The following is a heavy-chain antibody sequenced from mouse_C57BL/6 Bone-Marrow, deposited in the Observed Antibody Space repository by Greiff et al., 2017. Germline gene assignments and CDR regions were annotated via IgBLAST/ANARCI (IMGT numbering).Heavy chain of an antibody. V-gene: IGHV5-17*01. CDR2: ISSGSSTL. CDR3: ARVDPSWFAY. CDR1: GFTFSDYG. Sequence: EVQVVESGGGLVKPGGSLKLSCAASGFTFSDYGMHWVRQAPEKGLEWVAYISSGSSTLYYADTVKGRFPISRANAPNTLFLQLTSLRSEDTVMYYCARVDPSWFAYWGQGTLVTVSA. J-gene: IGHJ3*01.